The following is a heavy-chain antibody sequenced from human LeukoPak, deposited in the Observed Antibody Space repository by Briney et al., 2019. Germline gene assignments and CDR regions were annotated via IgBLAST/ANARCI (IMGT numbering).Heavy chain of an antibody. Sequence: GGSLRLSCAASGFTFSSYAMSWVRQAPGKGLEWVSSMSSSSNYIYYADSVRGRFTISRDSAKDSVYLQLNSLRAEDTAVYYCAREEAFIAVARPVGHWGQGTLVTVSS. CDR2: MSSSSNYI. CDR3: AREEAFIAVARPVGH. V-gene: IGHV3-21*01. D-gene: IGHD6-19*01. J-gene: IGHJ4*02. CDR1: GFTFSSYA.